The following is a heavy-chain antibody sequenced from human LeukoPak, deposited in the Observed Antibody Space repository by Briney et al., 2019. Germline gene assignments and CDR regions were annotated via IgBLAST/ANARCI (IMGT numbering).Heavy chain of an antibody. CDR1: GYTFTGYY. J-gene: IGHJ4*02. V-gene: IGHV1-2*02. D-gene: IGHD1-26*01. CDR3: ARETKNSLDWEYYFDY. Sequence: ASVKVSCKASGYTFTGYYMHWVRQAPGQGLEWMGWINPNSGGTNYAQKFQGRVTMTRDTSLSTAYMELSRLRSDDTAVYYCARETKNSLDWEYYFDYWGQGTLVTVSS. CDR2: INPNSGGT.